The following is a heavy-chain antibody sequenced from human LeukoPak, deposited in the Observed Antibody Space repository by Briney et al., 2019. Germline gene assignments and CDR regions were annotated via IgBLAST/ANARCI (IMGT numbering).Heavy chain of an antibody. V-gene: IGHV3-21*01. CDR2: ISSSSSYI. CDR3: ASQTGVIDY. Sequence: GGSLRLSCATSGFTFSSYYMNWVRQAPGKGLEWVSSISSSSSYIYYADSVKGRFTISRDNAKNSLYLQMNSLRAEDTAVYYCASQTGVIDYWGQGTLVTVSS. J-gene: IGHJ4*02. D-gene: IGHD1-1*01. CDR1: GFTFSSYY.